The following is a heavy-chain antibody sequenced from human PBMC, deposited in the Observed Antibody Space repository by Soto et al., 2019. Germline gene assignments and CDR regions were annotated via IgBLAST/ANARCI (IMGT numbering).Heavy chain of an antibody. J-gene: IGHJ6*02. CDR2: ISSSSSTI. Sequence: GGSLRLSCAASGFTFSSYSMNWVRQAPGKGLEWVSYISSSSSTIYYADSVKGRFTISRDNAKNSLYLQMNSLRDEDTAVYYCASGPYMVINYYYYGMDVWGQGTTVTVSS. CDR3: ASGPYMVINYYYYGMDV. CDR1: GFTFSSYS. V-gene: IGHV3-48*02. D-gene: IGHD3-22*01.